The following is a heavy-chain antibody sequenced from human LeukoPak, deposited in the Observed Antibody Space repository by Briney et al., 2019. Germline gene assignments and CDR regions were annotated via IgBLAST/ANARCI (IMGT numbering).Heavy chain of an antibody. V-gene: IGHV1-69*04. D-gene: IGHD6-19*01. CDR3: ARPIAVAGTAFDY. Sequence: SVKVSCKASGGXFSSYAISWVRQAPGQGLEWMGRITPILGIANYAQKFQGRVTITADKSTSTAYMELSSLRSEDTAVYYCARPIAVAGTAFDYWGQGTLVTVSS. J-gene: IGHJ4*02. CDR2: ITPILGIA. CDR1: GGXFSSYA.